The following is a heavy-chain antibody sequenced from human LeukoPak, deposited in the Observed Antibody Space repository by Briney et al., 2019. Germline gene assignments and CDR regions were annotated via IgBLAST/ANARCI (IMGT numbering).Heavy chain of an antibody. D-gene: IGHD3-10*01. CDR2: ISSSGSTV. CDR3: ARKRARGLDY. J-gene: IGHJ4*02. V-gene: IGHV3-48*03. Sequence: GSLRLSCAVSGFTFSSYEMNWVRQAPGKGLEWISYISSSGSTVYYADSVKGRFTISRDNAKNSLYLQMNSLRAEDTAVYYCARKRARGLDYWGQGTLVTVSS. CDR1: GFTFSSYE.